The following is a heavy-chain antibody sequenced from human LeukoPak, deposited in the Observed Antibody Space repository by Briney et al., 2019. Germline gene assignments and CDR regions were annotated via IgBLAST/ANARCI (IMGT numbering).Heavy chain of an antibody. Sequence: ASVTVSCKASGYTFTGYYMHWVRQAPGQGLEWMGWINPNSGGTNYAQKFQGRVTMTRDTSISTAYMELSRLRSDDTAVYYCARDSSSFPNWFDPWGQGTLVTVSS. CDR1: GYTFTGYY. CDR2: INPNSGGT. D-gene: IGHD6-13*01. V-gene: IGHV1-2*02. J-gene: IGHJ5*02. CDR3: ARDSSSFPNWFDP.